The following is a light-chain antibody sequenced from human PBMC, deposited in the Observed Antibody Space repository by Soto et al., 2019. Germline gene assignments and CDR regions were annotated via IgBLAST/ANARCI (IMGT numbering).Light chain of an antibody. CDR1: SSDVGGYNY. CDR3: SSYTSSSARL. V-gene: IGLV2-14*01. J-gene: IGLJ2*01. Sequence: QSALTQPVSVSGSPGQSITISCTGTSSDVGGYNYVSWYQQHPGKAPKLMIYEVSNRPSGVSNRFSGSKSGNTASLTISGLQAEDEADYYCSSYTSSSARLFGGGTKLTVL. CDR2: EVS.